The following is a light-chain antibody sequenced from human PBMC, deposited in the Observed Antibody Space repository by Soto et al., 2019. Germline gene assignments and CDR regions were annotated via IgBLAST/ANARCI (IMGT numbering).Light chain of an antibody. J-gene: IGLJ3*02. CDR2: EVS. CDR3: CSYVGSSTYWV. V-gene: IGLV2-23*02. CDR1: SSDVGTYNL. Sequence: QSALTQPASVSGSPGQSITISCTGTSSDVGTYNLVSWYQQHPGKAPKLMIYEVSKRPSGVSNRFSGSKSGNTASLTVSGLQAEDEADYYCCSYVGSSTYWVFGGGTQLTVL.